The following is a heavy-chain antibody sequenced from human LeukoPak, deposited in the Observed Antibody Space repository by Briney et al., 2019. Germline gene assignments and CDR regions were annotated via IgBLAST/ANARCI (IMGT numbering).Heavy chain of an antibody. CDR1: GDSISSSSYY. V-gene: IGHV4-39*01. J-gene: IGHJ4*02. CDR2: IYYSGST. CDR3: ARTLEWLFYVDY. Sequence: KSSETLSLTCTVSGDSISSSSYYWGWIRQPPGKGLEWIGSIYYSGSTYYNPSLKSRVTISVDTSKNQFSLKLSSVTAADTAVYYCARTLEWLFYVDYWGQGTLVTVSS. D-gene: IGHD3-3*01.